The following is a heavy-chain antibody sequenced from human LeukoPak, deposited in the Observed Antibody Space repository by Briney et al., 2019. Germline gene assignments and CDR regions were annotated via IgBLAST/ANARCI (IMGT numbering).Heavy chain of an antibody. D-gene: IGHD2-15*01. J-gene: IGHJ4*02. Sequence: GESLKISCKGPGYSFTSYWIGWVRQMPGKGLEWMGIIYPGDSDTGYSPSFQGQVTISADKSISTAYLQWSSLKASGTAIYYCARRLQGNFDYWGQGTLVTVSS. V-gene: IGHV5-51*01. CDR3: ARRLQGNFDY. CDR2: IYPGDSDT. CDR1: GYSFTSYW.